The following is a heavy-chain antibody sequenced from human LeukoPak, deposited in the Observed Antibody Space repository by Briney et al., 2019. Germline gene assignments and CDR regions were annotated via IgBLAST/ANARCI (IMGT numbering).Heavy chain of an antibody. CDR2: IYGGGST. J-gene: IGHJ4*02. D-gene: IGHD6-13*01. V-gene: IGHV3-66*01. CDR1: GFTFSSYA. CDR3: ASDFAAKAAGGPYYFDY. Sequence: GGSLRLSCAASGFTFSSYAMSWVRQAPGKGLEWVSVIYGGGSTYYADSVKGRFTISRDNSKNTLYLQMNSLRAEDTAVYYCASDFAAKAAGGPYYFDYWGQGSLVTVSS.